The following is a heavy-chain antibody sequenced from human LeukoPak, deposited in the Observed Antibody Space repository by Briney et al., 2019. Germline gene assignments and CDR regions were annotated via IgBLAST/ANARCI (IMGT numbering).Heavy chain of an antibody. J-gene: IGHJ5*02. CDR1: GGTFSSYA. V-gene: IGHV1-69*13. CDR2: IIPIFGTA. D-gene: IGHD3-10*01. CDR3: ARDFYGSGSYYNDNWFDP. Sequence: SVKVSCKASGGTFSSYAISWVRQAPGQGLEWMGGIIPIFGTANYAQKFQGRVTVTADESTSTAYMELSSLRSEDTAVYYCARDFYGSGSYYNDNWFDPWGQGTLVTVSS.